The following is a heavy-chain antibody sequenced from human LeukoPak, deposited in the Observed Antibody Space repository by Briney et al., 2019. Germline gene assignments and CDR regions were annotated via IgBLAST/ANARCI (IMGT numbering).Heavy chain of an antibody. CDR1: GGSFSSSSYY. CDR3: ARLLAGTTFDY. Sequence: SETPSLTCTVSGGSFSSSSYYWAWIRQPPGKGLEWIGSIYYTGSTYYNPSLKSRVTISVDTSKSQFSLKLSSVTAADTALYYCARLLAGTTFDYWGQGTLVTVSS. D-gene: IGHD6-19*01. J-gene: IGHJ4*02. CDR2: IYYTGST. V-gene: IGHV4-39*01.